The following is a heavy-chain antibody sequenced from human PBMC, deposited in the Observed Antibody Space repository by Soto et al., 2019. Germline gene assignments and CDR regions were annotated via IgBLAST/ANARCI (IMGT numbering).Heavy chain of an antibody. D-gene: IGHD2-2*02. V-gene: IGHV3-15*01. CDR3: TSIPRAFFYYYYMDV. J-gene: IGHJ6*03. CDR1: GFTFSNAW. Sequence: GGSLRLSCAASGFTFSNAWMSWVRQAPGKGLEWVGRIKSKTDGGTADYAAPEKGRCPISRDDSKNTLYLQLNSLKPEDTAVYYCTSIPRAFFYYYYMDVWGKGTTVTVSS. CDR2: IKSKTDGGTA.